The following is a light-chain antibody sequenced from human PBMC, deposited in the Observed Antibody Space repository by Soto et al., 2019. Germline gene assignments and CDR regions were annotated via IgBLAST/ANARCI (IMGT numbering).Light chain of an antibody. CDR3: QQYGSSPWT. CDR2: GAS. J-gene: IGKJ1*01. V-gene: IGKV3-20*01. Sequence: EIVLTQSPGTLSLSPGERATLSCSARQSVSSSYLAWYQQKPGQAPRLLIDGASSRATGIPDRFSGSGSGTDCTLTMSRLEPEDFAVYYCQQYGSSPWTVGQGTKAEIK. CDR1: QSVSSSY.